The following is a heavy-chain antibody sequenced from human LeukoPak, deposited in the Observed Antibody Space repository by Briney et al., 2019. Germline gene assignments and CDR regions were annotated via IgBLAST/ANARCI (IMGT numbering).Heavy chain of an antibody. D-gene: IGHD3-9*01. CDR3: ARGRYFGLYGMGV. J-gene: IGHJ6*02. CDR2: INHSGST. CDR1: GGSFSGYY. V-gene: IGHV4-34*01. Sequence: SETLSLTCAVYGGSFSGYYWSWIRQPPGKGLEWIGEINHSGSTNYNPSLKSRVTISVDTSKNQFSLKLSSVTAADTAVYYCARGRYFGLYGMGVWGQGTTVTVSS.